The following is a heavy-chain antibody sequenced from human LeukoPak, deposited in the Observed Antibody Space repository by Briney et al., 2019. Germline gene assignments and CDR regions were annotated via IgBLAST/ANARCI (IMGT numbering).Heavy chain of an antibody. J-gene: IGHJ3*02. V-gene: IGHV1-2*02. CDR1: GDSFTGYY. D-gene: IGHD6-19*01. CDR2: INHNSGGT. Sequence: ASVKVSCKASGDSFTGYYMQWVRQAPGEGLEWMGWINHNSGGTNYAQKLQGRVTMTTDTSTSTAYMELRSLRSDDTAVYYCARFGLGKHIEVAGIPFDIWGQGTMVTVSS. CDR3: ARFGLGKHIEVAGIPFDI.